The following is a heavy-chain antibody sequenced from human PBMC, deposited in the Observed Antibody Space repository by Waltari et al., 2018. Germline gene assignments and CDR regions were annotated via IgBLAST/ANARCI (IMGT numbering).Heavy chain of an antibody. V-gene: IGHV4-30-4*08. CDR2: NHYRWST. Sequence: QVQLQESGPGLVKPSQTLSLTCTVSGGSISSGDYYWSWIRQPPGKGLEWIGYNHYRWSTYYHPSLKGRVTISVETSKNQVSLKLSSVTAADTAVYYCARDRMVQGVTFAFDIWGQGTMVTVSS. CDR3: ARDRMVQGVTFAFDI. J-gene: IGHJ3*02. D-gene: IGHD3-10*01. CDR1: GGSISSGDYY.